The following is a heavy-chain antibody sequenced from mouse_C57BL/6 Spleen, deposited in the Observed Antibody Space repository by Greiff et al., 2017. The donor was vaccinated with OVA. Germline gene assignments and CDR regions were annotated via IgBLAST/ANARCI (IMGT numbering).Heavy chain of an antibody. CDR2: IYPGDGDT. CDR1: GYAFSSSW. J-gene: IGHJ2*01. CDR3: ARSTPFITTASDY. Sequence: VKLVESGPELVKPGASVKISCKASGYAFSSSWMNWVKQRPGKGLEWIGRIYPGDGDTNYNGKFKGKATLTADKSSSTAYMQLSSLTSEDSAVYFCARSTPFITTASDYWGQGTTLTVSS. V-gene: IGHV1-82*01. D-gene: IGHD1-1*01.